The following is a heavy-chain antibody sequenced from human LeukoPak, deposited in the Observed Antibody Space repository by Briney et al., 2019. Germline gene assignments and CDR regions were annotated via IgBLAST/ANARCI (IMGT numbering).Heavy chain of an antibody. CDR2: IWYDGSNK. CDR3: ARTPGYSYGYFDY. J-gene: IGHJ4*02. V-gene: IGHV3-33*01. Sequence: GESLRLSCAASGFTFSSYGMHWVRQAPGKGLEWVAVIWYDGSNKYYADSVKGRFTISRDNSKNTLYLQMNSLRAEDTAVYYCARTPGYSYGYFDYWGQGTLVTVSS. CDR1: GFTFSSYG. D-gene: IGHD5-18*01.